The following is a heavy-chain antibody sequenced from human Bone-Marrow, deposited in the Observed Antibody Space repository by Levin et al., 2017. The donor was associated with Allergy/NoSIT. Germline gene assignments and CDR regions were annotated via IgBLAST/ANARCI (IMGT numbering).Heavy chain of an antibody. Sequence: SETLSLTCTVSGGSISSSTYCWGWIRQPPGKGLEWIGGIYYSGSTYYNPSLKSRVTISVDTSKNQFSLKLSSVTAADTAVYYCARLPIGVGATTWIDYWGQGALVTVSS. V-gene: IGHV4-39*01. CDR2: IYYSGST. CDR3: ARLPIGVGATTWIDY. CDR1: GGSISSSTYC. D-gene: IGHD1-26*01. J-gene: IGHJ4*02.